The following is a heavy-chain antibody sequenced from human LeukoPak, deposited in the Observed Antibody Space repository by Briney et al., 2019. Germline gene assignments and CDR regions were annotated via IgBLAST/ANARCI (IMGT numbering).Heavy chain of an antibody. CDR1: GGSFSGYY. V-gene: IGHV4-34*01. J-gene: IGHJ6*03. D-gene: IGHD2-15*01. CDR2: INHSGST. Sequence: SETLSLTCAVYGGSFSGYYWSWIRQPPGKGLEWIGEINHSGSTNYNPSLKSRVTISVDTSKNQFSLKLSSVTAADTAVYYCARSRLRPYYYYMDVWGKGTTVTVSS. CDR3: ARSRLRPYYYYMDV.